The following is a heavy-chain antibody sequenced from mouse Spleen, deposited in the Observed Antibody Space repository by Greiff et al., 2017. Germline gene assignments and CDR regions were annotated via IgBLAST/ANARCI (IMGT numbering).Heavy chain of an antibody. J-gene: IGHJ3*01. CDR1: GYTFTSYW. V-gene: IGHV1S22*01. Sequence: LQQPGSELVRPGASVKLSCKASGYTFTSYWMHWVKPRPGQGLEWIGNIYPGSGSTNSDEKFKSQATLTVDTSSSTAYMQLSSLTSEDSAVYYCTRGDDYCSSYVGAWFAYWGQGTLVTVSA. D-gene: IGHD1-1*01. CDR2: IYPGSGST. CDR3: TRGDDYCSSYVGAWFAY.